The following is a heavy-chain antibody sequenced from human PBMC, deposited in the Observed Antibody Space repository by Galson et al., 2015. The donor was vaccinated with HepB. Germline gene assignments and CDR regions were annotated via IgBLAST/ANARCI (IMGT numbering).Heavy chain of an antibody. CDR2: IIPILGIA. J-gene: IGHJ4*02. CDR3: AIKDYYYDSSGYLDY. V-gene: IGHV1-69*02. Sequence: WVRQAPGQGLEWMGRIIPILGIANYAQKFQGRVTITADKSTSTAYMELSSLRSEDTAVYYCAIKDYYYDSSGYLDYWGQGTLVTVSS. D-gene: IGHD3-22*01.